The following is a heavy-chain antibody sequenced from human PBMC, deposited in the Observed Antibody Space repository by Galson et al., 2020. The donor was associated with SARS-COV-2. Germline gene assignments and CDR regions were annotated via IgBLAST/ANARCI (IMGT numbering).Heavy chain of an antibody. D-gene: IGHD6-19*01. V-gene: IGHV3-23*01. Sequence: GGSLRLSCAASGFNFDSYAMNWVRQAPGRGLEWVGVISASGGITHYADSVKGRFTISRDNSKNTLYLEINGPRADDTAIYYCAKDQQWLDTTHNYGLDAWGQGATVTVSS. J-gene: IGHJ6*02. CDR3: AKDQQWLDTTHNYGLDA. CDR1: GFNFDSYA. CDR2: ISASGGIT.